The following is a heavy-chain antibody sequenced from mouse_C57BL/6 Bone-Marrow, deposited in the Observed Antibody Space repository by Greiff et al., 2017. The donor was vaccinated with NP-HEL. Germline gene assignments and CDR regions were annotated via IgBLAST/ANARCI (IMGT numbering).Heavy chain of an antibody. V-gene: IGHV5-6*01. CDR1: GFTFSSYG. CDR3: ARHLYYYGSSYVGFDY. D-gene: IGHD1-1*01. CDR2: ISSGGSYT. J-gene: IGHJ2*01. Sequence: EVHLVESGGDLVKPGGSLQLSCAASGFTFSSYGMSWVRQTPDKRLEWVATISSGGSYTYYPDSVKGRFTISRDNAKNTLYLQMSSLKSEDTAMYYCARHLYYYGSSYVGFDYWGQGTTLTVSS.